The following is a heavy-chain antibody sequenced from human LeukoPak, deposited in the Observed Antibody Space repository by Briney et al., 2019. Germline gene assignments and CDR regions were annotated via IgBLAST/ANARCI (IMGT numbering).Heavy chain of an antibody. J-gene: IGHJ3*02. V-gene: IGHV3-48*03. Sequence: PGGSLRLFCAASGFTFRSYEMHWVRRAPGKGLEWVSYIASCGGDRLYGDSVRGRFTSSRDNAKNSLYLQMNHLRVEDTAVYYCSREDGDAFDIWGQETMVSVSS. CDR1: GFTFRSYE. CDR3: SREDGDAFDI. D-gene: IGHD5-24*01. CDR2: IASCGGDR.